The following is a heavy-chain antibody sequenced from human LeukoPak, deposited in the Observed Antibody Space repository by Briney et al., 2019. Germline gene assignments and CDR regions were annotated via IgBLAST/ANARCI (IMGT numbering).Heavy chain of an antibody. CDR2: IYHSGST. D-gene: IGHD2-8*01. CDR3: ARGVYSYLDY. V-gene: IGHV4-4*02. Sequence: GSLRLSCAASGFTFSSYEMNWVRQPQGKGLEWIGEIYHSGSTNYNPSLKSRVTISVDKSKNQFTLKLSSVTAADTAVYYCARGVYSYLDYWGQGTLVTVSS. J-gene: IGHJ4*02. CDR1: GFTFSSYEM.